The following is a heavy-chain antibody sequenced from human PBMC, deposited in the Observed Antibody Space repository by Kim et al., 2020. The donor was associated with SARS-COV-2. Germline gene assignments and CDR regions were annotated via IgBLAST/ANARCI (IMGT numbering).Heavy chain of an antibody. J-gene: IGHJ3*02. CDR1: GGSISSSSYY. V-gene: IGHV4-39*01. CDR2: IYYTGNT. CDR3: ARAPDAFDI. Sequence: SETLSLTCTVSGGSISSSSYYWGWIRQPPGKGLEWIGSIYYTGNTYYNPSLKSRVTISVDTSKNQFSLRLSSVTAADTAVYYCARAPDAFDIWGQGTMVT.